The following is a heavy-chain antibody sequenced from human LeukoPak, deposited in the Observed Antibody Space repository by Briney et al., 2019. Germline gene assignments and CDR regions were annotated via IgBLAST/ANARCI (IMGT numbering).Heavy chain of an antibody. CDR1: GGSISSYY. CDR2: IYYSGST. CDR3: ASGPYYDFWSGYYSYYYYYMDV. Sequence: SETLSLTCTVSGGSISSYYWSWIRQPPGKGLEWIGYIYYSGSTNYNPSRKSRVTISVDTSKNHFSLKLSSVTAADTAVYYCASGPYYDFWSGYYSYYYYYMDVWGKGTTVTVSS. J-gene: IGHJ6*03. V-gene: IGHV4-59*01. D-gene: IGHD3-3*01.